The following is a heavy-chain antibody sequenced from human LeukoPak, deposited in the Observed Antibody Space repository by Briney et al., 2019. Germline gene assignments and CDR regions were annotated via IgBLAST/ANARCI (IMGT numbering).Heavy chain of an antibody. CDR3: ARFGVVEKLSYGMDV. D-gene: IGHD3-3*01. Sequence: QPGGSLRLSCAASGFTFSSYAMSWVRQAPGTGLEWVSAISGSGGSTYYADSVKGRFTISRDNSKNTLYLQMNSLRAEDTAVYYCARFGVVEKLSYGMDVWGQGTTVTVSS. CDR1: GFTFSSYA. J-gene: IGHJ6*02. CDR2: ISGSGGST. V-gene: IGHV3-23*01.